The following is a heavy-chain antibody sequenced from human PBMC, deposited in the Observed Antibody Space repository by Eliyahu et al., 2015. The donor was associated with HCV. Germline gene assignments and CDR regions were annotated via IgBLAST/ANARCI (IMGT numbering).Heavy chain of an antibody. CDR2: IIPIFGTA. D-gene: IGHD4-17*01. CDR3: ARAGDSYGDHPPFDY. V-gene: IGHV1-69*06. J-gene: IGHJ4*02. CDR1: GGTFSSYA. Sequence: QVQLVQSGAEVKKPGSSVXVSCKXXGGTFSSYAISWVRQAPGQGLEWMGGIIPIFGTANYAQKFQGRVTITADKSTSTAYMELSSLRSEDTAVYYCARAGDSYGDHPPFDYWGQGTLVTVSS.